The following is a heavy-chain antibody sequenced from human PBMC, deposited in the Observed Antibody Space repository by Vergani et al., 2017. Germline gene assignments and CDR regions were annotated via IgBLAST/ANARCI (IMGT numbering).Heavy chain of an antibody. CDR2: INWNSGSI. Sequence: EVQVVESGGGLVQPGRSLRLFCAASGFTFDDYALHWVRQAPGKGLEWVSGINWNSGSIDYADSVKGRFTISRDNAKNSLYLEMNSLTAEDMALYYCAKGRTMVRGVRDAFDIWGQGTMVTVSS. V-gene: IGHV3-9*03. J-gene: IGHJ3*02. D-gene: IGHD3-10*01. CDR3: AKGRTMVRGVRDAFDI. CDR1: GFTFDDYA.